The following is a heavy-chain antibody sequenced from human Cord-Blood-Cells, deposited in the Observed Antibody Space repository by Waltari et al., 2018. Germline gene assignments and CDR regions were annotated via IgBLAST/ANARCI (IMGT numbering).Heavy chain of an antibody. CDR1: GYTYTSYY. CDR3: ARGRWVADAFDI. CDR2: MNPNSGTT. D-gene: IGHD2-15*01. V-gene: IGHV1-8*01. J-gene: IGHJ3*02. Sequence: QVQLVQSGAEVKKPGAAVKVSCKASGYTYTSYYINWVRQATGQGLEWMGWMNPNSGTTGYAQKFQGRVTMTRNTSISTAYMELSSLRSEGTAVYYCARGRWVADAFDIWGQGTMVTVSS.